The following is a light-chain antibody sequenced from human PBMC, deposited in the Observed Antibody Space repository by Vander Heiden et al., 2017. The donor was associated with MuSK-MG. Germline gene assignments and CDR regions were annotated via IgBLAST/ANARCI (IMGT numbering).Light chain of an antibody. CDR1: QSISSY. Sequence: DLQMTQSASSLSAPVGDRVTITCRASQSISSYLNWYQQKPGKAPKLLIDAASSLQSGVPSRFSGSGSGTDFTLTISSLQPEDVATYYCQQSYSTLWTFGRGTKVEIK. J-gene: IGKJ1*01. CDR2: AAS. V-gene: IGKV1-39*01. CDR3: QQSYSTLWT.